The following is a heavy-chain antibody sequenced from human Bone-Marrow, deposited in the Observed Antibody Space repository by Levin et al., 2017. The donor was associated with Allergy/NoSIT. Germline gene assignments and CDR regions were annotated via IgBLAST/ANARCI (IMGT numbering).Heavy chain of an antibody. CDR3: ARGLLWYFDL. CDR2: MNPNSGNT. V-gene: IGHV1-8*02. CDR1: GYTFTNYD. Sequence: GASVKVSCKASGYTFTNYDINWVRQASGQGLEWMGWMNPNSGNTGYAQRFQGRVTMTRNTSLTTAYMELSSLESEDTAVYFCARGLLWYFDLWGRGTLVTVSS. J-gene: IGHJ2*01.